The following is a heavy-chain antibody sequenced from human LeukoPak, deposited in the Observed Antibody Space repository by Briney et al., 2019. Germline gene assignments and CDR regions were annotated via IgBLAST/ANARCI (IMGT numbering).Heavy chain of an antibody. Sequence: SDTLSLTCTVSGGSISGTNWWSWVRQPPGQGLEWIGEISLAGQTNYNPSLNGRVTMSLDKSSNQLSLHLTSVTAADTATYYCSRESGPFCPFGYWGQGTLVIVSS. CDR1: GGSISGTNW. CDR3: SRESGPFCPFGY. V-gene: IGHV4-4*02. CDR2: ISLAGQT. J-gene: IGHJ4*02. D-gene: IGHD1-26*01.